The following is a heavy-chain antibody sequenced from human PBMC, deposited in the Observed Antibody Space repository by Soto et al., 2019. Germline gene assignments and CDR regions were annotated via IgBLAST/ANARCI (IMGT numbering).Heavy chain of an antibody. V-gene: IGHV3-23*01. Sequence: VGSLRLSCASSVFTFSSYAMSWVRQSPGKGLEWVSAISGSGGSTYYADSVKGRFTISRDNSKNTLYLQMNSLRAEDTAVYYCAKDPGRGGTGYLGQRTLVILSS. CDR3: AKDPGRGGTGY. CDR2: ISGSGGST. CDR1: VFTFSSYA. D-gene: IGHD6-25*01. J-gene: IGHJ4*02.